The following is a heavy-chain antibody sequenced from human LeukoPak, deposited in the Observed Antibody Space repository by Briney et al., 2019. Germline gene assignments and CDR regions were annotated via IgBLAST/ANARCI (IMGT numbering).Heavy chain of an antibody. V-gene: IGHV4-59*01. CDR1: GGSISSYY. Sequence: SETLSLTCTVSGGSISSYYRSWIRQPPGKGLEWIGYIYYSGSTNYNPSLKSRVTISVDTSKNQFSLKLSSATAADTAVYYCARGVGYCSSTSCYTPYYYYMDVWGKGTTVTVSS. D-gene: IGHD2-2*02. CDR2: IYYSGST. CDR3: ARGVGYCSSTSCYTPYYYYMDV. J-gene: IGHJ6*03.